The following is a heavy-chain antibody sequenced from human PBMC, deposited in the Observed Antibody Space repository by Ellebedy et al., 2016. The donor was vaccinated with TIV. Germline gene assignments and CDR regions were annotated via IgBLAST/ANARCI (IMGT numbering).Heavy chain of an antibody. CDR2: IWYDGSKK. Sequence: GESLKISCAASGFTFSSYGLYSVPQAPGKGLEWVAVIWYDGSKKYYADSVKGRFTISRDNSRNTLYLQMDSPSAEDTAVYYCARDGGSDYGDYGPADFWGQGTLVTVSS. CDR1: GFTFSSYG. V-gene: IGHV3-33*07. J-gene: IGHJ4*02. D-gene: IGHD4-17*01. CDR3: ARDGGSDYGDYGPADF.